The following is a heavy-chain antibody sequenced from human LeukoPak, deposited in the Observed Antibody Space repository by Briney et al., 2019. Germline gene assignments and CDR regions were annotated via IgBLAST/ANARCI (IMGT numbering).Heavy chain of an antibody. Sequence: PGGSLRLSCVASGFTFSSYAMHWVRQAPGKGLEWVAVISYDGSNKYYADSVKGRFTISRDNSKNTLYLQMNSLRAEDTAVYYCARDSARGDYWGVFDYWGQGTLVTVSS. D-gene: IGHD3-22*01. CDR1: GFTFSSYA. J-gene: IGHJ4*02. V-gene: IGHV3-30*01. CDR3: ARDSARGDYWGVFDY. CDR2: ISYDGSNK.